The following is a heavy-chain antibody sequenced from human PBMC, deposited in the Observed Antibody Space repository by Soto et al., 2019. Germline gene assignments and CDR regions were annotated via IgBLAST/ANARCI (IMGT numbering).Heavy chain of an antibody. Sequence: SETLSLTCTVSGGSISTYHWSWIRQPPGKGLEWIGYVTYSGGPTYNPSLKSRVTISVDTSKKFSLNLTSVTAADTAGYYCAKEGGYQLTGAFDIWGQGKMVTVSS. J-gene: IGHJ3*02. CDR2: VTYSGGP. CDR3: AKEGGYQLTGAFDI. D-gene: IGHD2-2*01. CDR1: GGSISTYH. V-gene: IGHV4-59*01.